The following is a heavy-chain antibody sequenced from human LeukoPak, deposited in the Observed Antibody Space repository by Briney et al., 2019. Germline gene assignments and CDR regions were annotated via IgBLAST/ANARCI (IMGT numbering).Heavy chain of an antibody. CDR3: ARVTNIVVVPAAILYYYYYMDV. V-gene: IGHV4-34*01. Sequence: LETLSLTCAVYGGSFSGYYWSWIRQPPGKGLEWIGEINHSGSTNYNPSLKSRVTISVDTSKNQFSLKLSSVTAADTAVYYCARVTNIVVVPAAILYYYYYMDVWGKGTTVTVSS. D-gene: IGHD2-2*02. J-gene: IGHJ6*03. CDR1: GGSFSGYY. CDR2: INHSGST.